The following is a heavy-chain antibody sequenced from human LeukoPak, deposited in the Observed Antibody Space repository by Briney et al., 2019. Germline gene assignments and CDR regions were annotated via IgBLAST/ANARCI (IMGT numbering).Heavy chain of an antibody. Sequence: PGGSLRLSCVAPGFTFINYALTWVGKPQGKGRDGAPVISGSGDRTFYADSVKGRFTISRDNSKNTMFLQMNSLRAEDTAVYYCAKDPIGWYAGYDYWGQGTLVTVSS. CDR3: AKDPIGWYAGYDY. J-gene: IGHJ4*02. V-gene: IGHV3-23*01. CDR1: GFTFINYA. D-gene: IGHD6-19*01. CDR2: ISGSGDRT.